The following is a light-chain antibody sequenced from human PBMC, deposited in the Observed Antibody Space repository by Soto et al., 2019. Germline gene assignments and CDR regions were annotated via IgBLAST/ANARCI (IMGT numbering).Light chain of an antibody. J-gene: IGKJ2*01. CDR3: QQYSHMPMYT. CDR1: RSVLYSPNNKNY. Sequence: DIVMTQSPDSLAVSLGERATINCKSSRSVLYSPNNKNYLAWYQQKPGQPPKLLIYWASTRQSGVPDRFSGSGSGTDFTLTISRLQAEDVAFYYCQQYSHMPMYTFGQGTKLEIK. V-gene: IGKV4-1*01. CDR2: WAS.